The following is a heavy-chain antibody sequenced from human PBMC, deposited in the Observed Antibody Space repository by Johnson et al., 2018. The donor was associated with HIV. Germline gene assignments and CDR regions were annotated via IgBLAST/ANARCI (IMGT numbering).Heavy chain of an antibody. CDR2: ISYDGSNK. CDR3: ASRYTVDAFDI. Sequence: QMLLVESGGGLVQPGRSLKLSCAASGFTFSSYAMHWVRQAPGKGLEWVAVISYDGSNKYYADSVKGRFTISRDNSKNTLYLQMNSLRAEDTAVYYCASRYTVDAFDIWGQGTMVTVSS. D-gene: IGHD1-1*01. J-gene: IGHJ3*02. CDR1: GFTFSSYA. V-gene: IGHV3-30*04.